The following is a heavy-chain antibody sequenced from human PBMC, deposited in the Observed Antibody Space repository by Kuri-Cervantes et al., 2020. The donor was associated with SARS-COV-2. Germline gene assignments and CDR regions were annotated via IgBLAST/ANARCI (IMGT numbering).Heavy chain of an antibody. J-gene: IGHJ3*02. D-gene: IGHD4/OR15-4a*01. CDR1: GDTFTYRF. CDR2: ITPFNGNT. V-gene: IGHV1-45*02. CDR3: ARSGPGAISREDGALDI. Sequence: SVKVSCKASGDTFTYRFLHWVRQAPGQAPEWMGWITPFNGNTKYAQKFQDRVTITRDRSMNTAYVELSSLRSEDTAMYYCARSGPGAISREDGALDIWGQGTTVTVSS.